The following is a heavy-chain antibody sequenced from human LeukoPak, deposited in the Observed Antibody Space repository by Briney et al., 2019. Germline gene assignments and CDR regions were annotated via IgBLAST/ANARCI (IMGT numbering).Heavy chain of an antibody. CDR1: GFTVSSNY. CDR2: IYSGGST. V-gene: IGHV3-66*01. Sequence: GGSLRLSCAASGFTVSSNYMSWVRQAPGKGLEWVSVIYSGGSTYYADSVKGRFTISRDNAKYSLYLQMNSLRAEDTAIYYCARNLRGSGYPESQFDYWGQGTLVTVSS. CDR3: ARNLRGSGYPESQFDY. D-gene: IGHD3-22*01. J-gene: IGHJ4*02.